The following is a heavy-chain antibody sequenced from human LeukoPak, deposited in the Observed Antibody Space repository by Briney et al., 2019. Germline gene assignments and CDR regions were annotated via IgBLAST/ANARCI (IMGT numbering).Heavy chain of an antibody. D-gene: IGHD2-2*01. CDR1: GFTFSSYG. CDR2: ISYDGSNK. Sequence: GGSLRLSCAASGFTFSSYGMHWVRQAPGKGLEWVAVISYDGSNKYYADSVKGRFTISRDNSKNTLYPQMNSLRAEDTAVYYCAKRVVPAAPLDYYGMDVWGQGTTVTVSS. CDR3: AKRVVPAAPLDYYGMDV. V-gene: IGHV3-30*18. J-gene: IGHJ6*02.